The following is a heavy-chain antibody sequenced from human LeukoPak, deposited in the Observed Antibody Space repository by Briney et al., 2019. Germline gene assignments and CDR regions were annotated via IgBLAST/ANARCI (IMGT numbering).Heavy chain of an antibody. V-gene: IGHV4-59*12. Sequence: SSETLSLTCTVSRGSITGYYWSWIRQPPGKGLEWIGVIYSSGSTNYYTSPKRRVTISVDTSKSQFSLKLSYVNAADTAVYYCARRLIGYCSSTSCLRSPHIDYWGQGTLVTVSS. CDR3: ARRLIGYCSSTSCLRSPHIDY. D-gene: IGHD2-2*01. J-gene: IGHJ4*02. CDR1: RGSITGYY. CDR2: IYSSGST.